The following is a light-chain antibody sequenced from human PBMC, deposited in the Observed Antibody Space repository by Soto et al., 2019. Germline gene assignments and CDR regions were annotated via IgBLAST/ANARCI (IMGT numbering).Light chain of an antibody. CDR3: CSYAGSSTYV. Sequence: QSVLAHPASVFGSPGQSITISCTGTSSDFGSYNLVSWYQQHPGKAPKLMIYEDSKRPSGVSNRFSGSKSGNTASLTISGLQAEDDADYYCCSYAGSSTYVFGTGTRSPS. CDR2: EDS. J-gene: IGLJ1*01. CDR1: SSDFGSYNL. V-gene: IGLV2-23*01.